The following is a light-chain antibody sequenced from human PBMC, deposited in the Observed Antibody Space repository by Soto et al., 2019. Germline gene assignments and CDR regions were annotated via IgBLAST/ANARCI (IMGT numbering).Light chain of an antibody. V-gene: IGLV1-40*01. CDR3: QSYDSSVRV. CDR1: SSNIGAGYD. J-gene: IGLJ1*01. CDR2: GNS. Sequence: QSVLTQPPSVSGAPGQRVTISCTGSSSNIGAGYDVHWYQQLPGTAPKLLIYGNSNRPSGVPDRFSGSKSGTSASLAITGLQAEDEADYYCQSYDSSVRVFGTGTQVTVL.